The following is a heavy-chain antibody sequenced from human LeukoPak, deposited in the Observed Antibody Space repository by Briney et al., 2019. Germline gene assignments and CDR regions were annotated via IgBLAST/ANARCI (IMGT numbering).Heavy chain of an antibody. CDR1: GFTFSSYA. J-gene: IGHJ4*02. CDR2: ISGSGGVT. D-gene: IGHD1-26*01. Sequence: GGSLRLSCAASGFTFSSYAMNWVRQAPGKGLEWISGISGSGGVTYYADSVKGRFTISRDNSKKTLFVQMNSLRAEDTAVYYCATRPIVGAPYWGQGTLVTVSS. V-gene: IGHV3-23*01. CDR3: ATRPIVGAPY.